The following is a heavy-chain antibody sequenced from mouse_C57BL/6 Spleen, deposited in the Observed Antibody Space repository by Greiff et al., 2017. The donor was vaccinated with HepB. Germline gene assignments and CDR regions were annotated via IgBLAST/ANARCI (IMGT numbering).Heavy chain of an antibody. Sequence: EVQLVESGGGLVQPGGSMKLSCVASGFTFSNYWMNWVRQSPEKGLEWVAQIRLKSDNYATHYAESVKGRFTISRDDSKSSVYLQMNNLRAEDTGIYYCMGGNYFYAMDDWGQGTSVTVAS. CDR1: GFTFSNYW. CDR2: IRLKSDNYAT. J-gene: IGHJ4*01. D-gene: IGHD2-1*01. CDR3: MGGNYFYAMDD. V-gene: IGHV6-3*01.